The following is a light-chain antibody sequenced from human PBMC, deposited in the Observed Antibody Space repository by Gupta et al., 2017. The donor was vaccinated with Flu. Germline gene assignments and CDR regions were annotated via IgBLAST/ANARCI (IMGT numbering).Light chain of an antibody. V-gene: IGKV2-28*01. CDR3: RQALLAPHT. CDR1: QSLVHSNGYNY. Sequence: DVVMTQSPLSLPVNPGEPASISCRSSQSLVHSNGYNYLDWYLQKPGQSPQLLIYLGSTRASGVPDRFSGSGSGTDFTLKISRVEAEDVGVYYCRQALLAPHTFGQGTKLEI. CDR2: LGS. J-gene: IGKJ2*01.